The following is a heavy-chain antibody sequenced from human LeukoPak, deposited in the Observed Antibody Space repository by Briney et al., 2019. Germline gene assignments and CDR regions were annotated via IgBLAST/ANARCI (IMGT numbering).Heavy chain of an antibody. CDR3: ARDSRSGSYLHY. Sequence: GGSLRLSCAASGFTFSSYAMHWVRQAPGKGLEWVAVISYDGSNKYYADSVKGRFTISRDNSKNTLYLQMNSLRAEDTAVYYCARDSRSGSYLHYWGQGTLVTVSS. CDR1: GFTFSSYA. D-gene: IGHD1-26*01. J-gene: IGHJ4*02. V-gene: IGHV3-30*04. CDR2: ISYDGSNK.